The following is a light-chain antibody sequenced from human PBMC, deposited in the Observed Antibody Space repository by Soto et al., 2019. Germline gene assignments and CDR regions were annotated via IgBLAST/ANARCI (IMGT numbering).Light chain of an antibody. CDR3: QQYNNWPPLT. CDR1: QSVSTN. Sequence: EIVMTQSPATLSVSPGEGATLSCGASQSVSTNLAWYQHKPGQAPRLLIYGASTRATGIPARFSGSGSGTKFTLTISSLQSEDFAIYYCQQYNNWPPLTFGGGTKVEIK. V-gene: IGKV3-15*01. CDR2: GAS. J-gene: IGKJ4*01.